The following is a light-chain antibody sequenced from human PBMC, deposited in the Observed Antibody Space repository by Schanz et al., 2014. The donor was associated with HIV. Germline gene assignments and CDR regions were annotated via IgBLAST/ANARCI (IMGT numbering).Light chain of an antibody. CDR1: SGDVGSYNY. CDR3: ISYTRDTVL. CDR2: DGS. Sequence: QSVLTQPASVSGSPGQSISISCTGTSGDVGSYNYVSWYQQHAGKAPQLIIYDGSRRPSGVSNRFSGSKSDNTASLTISGLQPEDEADYYCISYTRDTVLFGGGTKLTVL. V-gene: IGLV2-14*03. J-gene: IGLJ2*01.